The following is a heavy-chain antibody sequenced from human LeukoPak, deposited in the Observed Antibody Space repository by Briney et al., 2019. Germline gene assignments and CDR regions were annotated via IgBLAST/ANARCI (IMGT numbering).Heavy chain of an antibody. V-gene: IGHV4-59*01. J-gene: IGHJ4*02. D-gene: IGHD5-18*01. CDR2: IYYSGST. Sequence: PETLSLTCTVSGGSISSYYWSWIRQPPGKGLERIGYIYYSGSTNYNPSLKSRVTISVDTSKNQFSLKLSSVTAADTAVYYCARAGDLYSYGYTFDYWGQGTLVTVSS. CDR1: GGSISSYY. CDR3: ARAGDLYSYGYTFDY.